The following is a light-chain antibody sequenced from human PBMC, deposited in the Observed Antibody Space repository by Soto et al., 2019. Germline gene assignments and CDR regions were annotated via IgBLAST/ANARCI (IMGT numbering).Light chain of an antibody. J-gene: IGLJ1*01. CDR2: EVS. V-gene: IGLV2-14*01. CDR1: SSDIGAYNY. CDR3: SSYTSISSYV. Sequence: SVLTQPASVSGSPGQSITISCTGTSSDIGAYNYVSWYLQHPGKAPKLMVFEVSNRPSGVSNRFSGSKSGNTASLTISGLQPEDEADYYCSSYTSISSYVFGTGTKVTV.